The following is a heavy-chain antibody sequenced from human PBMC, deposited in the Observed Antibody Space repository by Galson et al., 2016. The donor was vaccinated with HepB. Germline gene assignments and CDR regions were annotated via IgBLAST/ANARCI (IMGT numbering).Heavy chain of an antibody. Sequence: SLRLSCAVSGVTFRSYTMNWVRQAPGKGLGWVSSISGGSSYIYNADSVKGRFPISRDNAKNARYLQMNSLRAEDTAVYYCASRHSGWYYFDYWGQGTLVTVSS. CDR3: ASRHSGWYYFDY. CDR2: ISGGSSYI. V-gene: IGHV3-21*01. J-gene: IGHJ4*02. D-gene: IGHD6-19*01. CDR1: GVTFRSYT.